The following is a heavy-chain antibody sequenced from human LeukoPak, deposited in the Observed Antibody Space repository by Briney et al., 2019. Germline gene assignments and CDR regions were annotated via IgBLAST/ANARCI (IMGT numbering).Heavy chain of an antibody. CDR1: GFTFSSYW. J-gene: IGHJ5*02. Sequence: GGSLRLSCAASGFTFSSYWMSWVRQAPGKGLEWVSAISGSGGSTYYADSVKGRFTISRDNSKNTLYLQMNSLRAEDTAVYYCARAVGSSSLGLVDTWGQGTLVTVSS. CDR3: ARAVGSSSLGLVDT. CDR2: ISGSGGST. V-gene: IGHV3-23*01. D-gene: IGHD6-6*01.